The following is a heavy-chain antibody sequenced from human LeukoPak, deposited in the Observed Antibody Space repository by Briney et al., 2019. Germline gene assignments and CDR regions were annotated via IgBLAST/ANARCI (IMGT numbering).Heavy chain of an antibody. V-gene: IGHV3-23*01. CDR2: VSGSGYSR. CDR3: AKGGVSMIRGAAFDS. D-gene: IGHD3-10*01. CDR1: GITFRNYD. J-gene: IGHJ4*02. Sequence: GGSLRLSCRVSGITFRNYDMSWVRLAPGRGLELVSDVSGSGYSRYYLDFVEGRFTIYRDNSNNTLYLQMDSLRGEDTAVYYCAKGGVSMIRGAAFDSWGQGTQVIVSS.